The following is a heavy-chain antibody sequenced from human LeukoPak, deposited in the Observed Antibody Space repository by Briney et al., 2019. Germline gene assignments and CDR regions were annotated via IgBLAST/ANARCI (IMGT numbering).Heavy chain of an antibody. CDR3: ARGAGAIDD. J-gene: IGHJ4*02. CDR1: GSTFSSFW. Sequence: HPGGSLRLSCAVSGSTFSSFWMTWGRQAPGKGLEWVAKIKQDGREEYYVESVKGRFTISRDNAKNSLYLEMNSLRVEDTAVYHCARGAGAIDDWGQGILVIVSS. D-gene: IGHD3-10*01. V-gene: IGHV3-7*03. CDR2: IKQDGREE.